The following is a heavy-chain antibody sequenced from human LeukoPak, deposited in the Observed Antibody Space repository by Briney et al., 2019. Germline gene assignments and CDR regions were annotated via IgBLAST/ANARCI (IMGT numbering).Heavy chain of an antibody. CDR1: GFTFSSYA. CDR2: ISGSGGST. CDR3: ASGDGDYDLYYFDY. D-gene: IGHD4-17*01. J-gene: IGHJ4*02. V-gene: IGHV3-23*01. Sequence: GGSLRLSCAASGFTFSSYAMSWVRQAPGKGLEWVSAISGSGGSTYYADSVKGRFTISRDNSKNTLYLQMNSLRAEDTAVYYCASGDGDYDLYYFDYWGQGTLVTVSS.